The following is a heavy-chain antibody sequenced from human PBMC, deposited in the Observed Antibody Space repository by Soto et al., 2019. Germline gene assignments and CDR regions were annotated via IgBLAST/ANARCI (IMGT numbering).Heavy chain of an antibody. CDR3: ARGPHCTNGVCSAIRDAEYFQH. CDR1: GGTFSSYA. CDR2: IIPIFGTA. D-gene: IGHD2-8*01. Sequence: SVKVACKASGGTFSSYAISWVLQAPGQGLEWMGGIIPIFGTANYAQKFQGRVTITADESTSTAYMELSSLRSEDTAVYYCARGPHCTNGVCSAIRDAEYFQHWGQGTLVTVSS. V-gene: IGHV1-69*13. J-gene: IGHJ1*01.